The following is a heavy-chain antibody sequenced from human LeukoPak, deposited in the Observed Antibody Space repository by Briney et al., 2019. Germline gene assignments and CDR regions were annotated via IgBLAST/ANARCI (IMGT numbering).Heavy chain of an antibody. CDR2: ISGSGGST. D-gene: IGHD6-19*01. Sequence: GGSLRLSRAASGFTFSSYAMSWVRQAPGKGLEWVSAISGSGGSTYYADSVKGRFTISRDNSKNTLYLQMNSLRAEDTAVYYCAKEQSIAVASEYYFDYWGQGTLVTVSS. CDR3: AKEQSIAVASEYYFDY. J-gene: IGHJ4*02. V-gene: IGHV3-23*01. CDR1: GFTFSSYA.